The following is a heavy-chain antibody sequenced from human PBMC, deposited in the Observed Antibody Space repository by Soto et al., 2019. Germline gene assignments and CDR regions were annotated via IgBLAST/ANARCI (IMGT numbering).Heavy chain of an antibody. J-gene: IGHJ6*02. CDR2: IIPILGIA. Sequence: ASVKVSCKASGGTFSSYTISWVRQAPGQGLEWMGRIIPILGIANYAQKFQGRVTITADKSTSTAYMELSSLRSEDTAVYYCAIMTTVTTPRPYYYGVDVWGQGTTVTVSS. CDR3: AIMTTVTTPRPYYYGVDV. V-gene: IGHV1-69*02. CDR1: GGTFSSYT. D-gene: IGHD4-17*01.